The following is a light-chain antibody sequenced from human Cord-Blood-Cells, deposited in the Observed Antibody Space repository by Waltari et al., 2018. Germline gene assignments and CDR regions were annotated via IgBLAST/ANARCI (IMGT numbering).Light chain of an antibody. CDR2: EGS. CDR3: CSYAGSSTYV. J-gene: IGLJ1*01. CDR1: SSDVGRYNL. Sequence: QSALTQPAPVSGSPGQSLTIPCTGTSSDVGRYNLFSWYQQHPGKAPKLMIYEGSKRPSGVSNRFSGSKSGNTASLTISGLQAEDEAYYYCCSYAGSSTYVFGTGTKVTVL. V-gene: IGLV2-23*01.